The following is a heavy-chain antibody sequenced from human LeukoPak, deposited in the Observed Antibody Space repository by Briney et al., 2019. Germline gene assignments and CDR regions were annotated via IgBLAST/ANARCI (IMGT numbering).Heavy chain of an antibody. D-gene: IGHD6-13*01. CDR2: IIPIFGTA. Sequence: SVKVSCKASGGTFSSYAISWVRQAPGQGLEWMGRIIPIFGTANYAQKFQGRVTITTDESTSTAYMELSSLRSEDTAVYYCASGGGVAAAALDYWGQGTLVTASS. CDR3: ASGGGVAAAALDY. J-gene: IGHJ4*02. V-gene: IGHV1-69*05. CDR1: GGTFSSYA.